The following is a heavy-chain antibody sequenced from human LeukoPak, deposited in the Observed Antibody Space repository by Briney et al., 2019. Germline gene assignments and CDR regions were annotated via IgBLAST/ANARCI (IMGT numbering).Heavy chain of an antibody. CDR1: GGSITSSSW. D-gene: IGHD5-18*01. Sequence: PSETLSLTCAVSGGSITSSSWWSWVRQPPGKGLEWIGEIYHSGDTNYNPSLKSRVTMSVDKSKNQFSLKLTSVSAADTAVYYCARDANGYASPPDYWGQGTLVTVSS. CDR3: ARDANGYASPPDY. CDR2: IYHSGDT. V-gene: IGHV4-4*02. J-gene: IGHJ4*02.